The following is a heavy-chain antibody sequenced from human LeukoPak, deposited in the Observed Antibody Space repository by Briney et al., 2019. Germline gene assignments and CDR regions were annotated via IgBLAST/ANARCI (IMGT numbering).Heavy chain of an antibody. D-gene: IGHD3-22*01. J-gene: IGHJ4*02. CDR3: ARGGDYSDSSGYAYFDY. V-gene: IGHV4-34*01. Sequence: SETLSLTCAVYGGSFSGYYWSWIRQPPGKGLEWIGEINHSGSTNYNPSLKSRVTISVDTSKNQFSLKLSSVTAADTAVYYCARGGDYSDSSGYAYFDYWGQGTLVTVSS. CDR2: INHSGST. CDR1: GGSFSGYY.